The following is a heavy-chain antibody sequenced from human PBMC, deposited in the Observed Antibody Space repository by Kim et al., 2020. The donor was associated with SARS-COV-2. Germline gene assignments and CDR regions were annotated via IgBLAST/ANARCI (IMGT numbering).Heavy chain of an antibody. V-gene: IGHV3-48*02. J-gene: IGHJ4*02. CDR3: ARGVGIDNGGAYYY. Sequence: AHSVKGRFTISREKAKRSLYLQMNSLRDEDTAVYYCARGVGIDNGGAYYYWGQGALVTVSP. D-gene: IGHD3-22*01.